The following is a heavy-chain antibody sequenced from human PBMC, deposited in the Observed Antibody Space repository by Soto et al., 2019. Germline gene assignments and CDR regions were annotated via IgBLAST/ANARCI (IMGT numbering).Heavy chain of an antibody. V-gene: IGHV3-21*01. CDR3: ARDLGFPGRRRGMDV. J-gene: IGHJ6*02. CDR2: ISSSSSYI. D-gene: IGHD7-27*01. Sequence: PGGSLRLSCAASGFTFSGYSMNWVRQAPGRGLEWVSSISSSSSYIYYADSVKGRFTISRDNAKNSLYLQMNSLRAEDTAVYYCARDLGFPGRRRGMDVWGQGTTVTVSS. CDR1: GFTFSGYS.